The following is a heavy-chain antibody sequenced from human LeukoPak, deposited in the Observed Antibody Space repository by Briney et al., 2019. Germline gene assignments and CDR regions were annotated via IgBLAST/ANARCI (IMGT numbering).Heavy chain of an antibody. CDR2: ISYDGSNK. CDR1: GFTFSSYA. V-gene: IGHV3-30-3*01. D-gene: IGHD3-10*01. Sequence: GGSLRLSCAASGFTFSSYAMHWVRQAPGKGLEWVAVISYDGSNKYYADSVKGRFTISRDNSENTLYLQMNSLRAEDTAVYYCARGPDVWFGELSFDYWGQGTLVTVS. CDR3: ARGPDVWFGELSFDY. J-gene: IGHJ4*02.